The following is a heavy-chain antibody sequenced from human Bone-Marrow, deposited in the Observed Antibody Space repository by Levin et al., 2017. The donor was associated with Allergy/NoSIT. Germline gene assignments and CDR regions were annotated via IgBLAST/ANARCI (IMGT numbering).Heavy chain of an antibody. CDR3: ARDAENILRVGLDSENFFDY. V-gene: IGHV3-30*04. Sequence: QPGGSLRLSCAASGFTFSNYAIHWVRQAPGKGLEWVAIISYDGSNKYYADSVKGRFTISRDNSKNMLYLQMSSLRVEDTAVYYCARDAENILRVGLDSENFFDYWGQGILVTVSS. CDR2: ISYDGSNK. D-gene: IGHD2/OR15-2a*01. J-gene: IGHJ4*02. CDR1: GFTFSNYA.